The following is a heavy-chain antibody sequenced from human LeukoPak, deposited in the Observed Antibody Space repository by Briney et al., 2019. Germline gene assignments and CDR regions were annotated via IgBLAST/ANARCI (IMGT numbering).Heavy chain of an antibody. CDR2: ISSSSASI. D-gene: IGHD6-6*01. V-gene: IGHV3-21*01. Sequence: GGSLRLSCAASGFTFSSYNMNWVRQAPGKGLEWVSSISSSSASIYYVDSLEGRFTISRDNAKSSLYLQMNTLRAEDTAVYFCVRGAPAARLGAFDIWDQGTMVTVSS. CDR1: GFTFSSYN. J-gene: IGHJ3*02. CDR3: VRGAPAARLGAFDI.